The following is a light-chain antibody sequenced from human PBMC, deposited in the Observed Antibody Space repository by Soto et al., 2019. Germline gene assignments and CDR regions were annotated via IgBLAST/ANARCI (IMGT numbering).Light chain of an antibody. CDR3: SSYVTSGTLV. J-gene: IGLJ3*02. V-gene: IGLV2-14*01. CDR1: SSDIGGSDY. Sequence: QSALTQAASVSGSPGQSITISCTGTSSDIGGSDYVSWYQKHPGKAPKVIIYEVSDRPSGVSDRFSGSKSGNTASLTISGLLAEDEADYYCSSYVTSGTLVFGGGTKLTVL. CDR2: EVS.